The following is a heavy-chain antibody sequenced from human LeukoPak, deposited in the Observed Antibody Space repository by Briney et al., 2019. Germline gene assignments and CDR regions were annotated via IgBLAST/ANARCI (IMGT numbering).Heavy chain of an antibody. CDR1: GGSIISSSYY. Sequence: KPSETLSLTCTVSGGSIISSSYYWGWIRQPPGKGLEWIGSIYYSGSTYYNPSLKSRVTISVATSKNQFSLKLSSVTAADTAVYYCARQSGYCSSTSCYAWFDPWGQGTLVTVSS. D-gene: IGHD2-2*01. CDR3: ARQSGYCSSTSCYAWFDP. J-gene: IGHJ5*02. CDR2: IYYSGST. V-gene: IGHV4-39*01.